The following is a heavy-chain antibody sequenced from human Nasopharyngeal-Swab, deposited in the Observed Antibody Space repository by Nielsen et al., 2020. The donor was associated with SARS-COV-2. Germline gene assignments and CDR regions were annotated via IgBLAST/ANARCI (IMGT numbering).Heavy chain of an antibody. J-gene: IGHJ6*03. Sequence: SETLSLTCTVSGGSISSGSYYWSWIRQPAGKGLEWIGRIYTSGSTNYNPSLKSRVTISVDTSKNQFSLKLSSVTAADTAVYYCARGLRGVTTYYYYYCMDVWGKGTTVTVSS. D-gene: IGHD4-17*01. CDR2: IYTSGST. V-gene: IGHV4-61*02. CDR3: ARGLRGVTTYYYYYCMDV. CDR1: GGSISSGSYY.